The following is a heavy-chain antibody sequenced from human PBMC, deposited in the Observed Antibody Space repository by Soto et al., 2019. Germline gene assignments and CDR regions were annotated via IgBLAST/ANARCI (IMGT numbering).Heavy chain of an antibody. V-gene: IGHV1-8*01. CDR3: ARGHCSGGSCYLDY. CDR1: GYTFTSYD. J-gene: IGHJ4*02. CDR2: MNPNSRNT. D-gene: IGHD2-15*01. Sequence: ASVKVSCKASGYTFTSYDINCVRQATGQGLEWMGWMNPNSRNTGYAQKFQGRVTMTRNTSISTAYMELSSLRSEDTAVYYCARGHCSGGSCYLDYWGQGTLVTVSS.